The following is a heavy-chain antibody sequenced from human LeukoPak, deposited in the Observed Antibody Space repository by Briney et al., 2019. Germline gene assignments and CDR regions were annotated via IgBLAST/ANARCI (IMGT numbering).Heavy chain of an antibody. V-gene: IGHV1-2*02. CDR2: INPNSGGT. CDR1: GDTFTGYY. Sequence: ASLKVSCKASGDTFTGYYMHWVRQAPGQGLEWMGWINPNSGGTNYAQKFQGRVTMTRDTSISTAYMELSRLRSDDTAVYYCARGTGYLRYYFDYWGQGTLVTVSS. J-gene: IGHJ4*02. CDR3: ARGTGYLRYYFDY. D-gene: IGHD3/OR15-3a*01.